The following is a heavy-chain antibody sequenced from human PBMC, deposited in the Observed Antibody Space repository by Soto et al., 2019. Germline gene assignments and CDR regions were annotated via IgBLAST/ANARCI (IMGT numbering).Heavy chain of an antibody. CDR1: GGSISSYY. Sequence: SETLSLTCTVSGGSISSYYWSWIRQPPGKGLEWIGSIYYSGSTNYNPSLKSRVTISVDTSKNQFSLKLSSVTAADTAVYYCARLNGGNRYYYGMDVWGQGTTVTVSS. J-gene: IGHJ6*02. CDR2: IYYSGST. CDR3: ARLNGGNRYYYGMDV. V-gene: IGHV4-59*08. D-gene: IGHD2-15*01.